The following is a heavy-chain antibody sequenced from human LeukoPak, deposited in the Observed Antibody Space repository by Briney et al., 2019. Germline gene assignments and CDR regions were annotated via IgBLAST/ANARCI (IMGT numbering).Heavy chain of an antibody. CDR2: IVPIFGTA. J-gene: IGHJ5*02. CDR3: ARDRAAAGPNNWFDP. V-gene: IGHV1-69*13. Sequence: SVKVSCKASGGTFTSYSISWVRQAPRHGLEWMGGIVPIFGTADYAQKFQGRVTITADESTSTAYMELSSLRSEDTAVYYCARDRAAAGPNNWFDPWGQGTRVTVSS. CDR1: GGTFTSYS. D-gene: IGHD6-13*01.